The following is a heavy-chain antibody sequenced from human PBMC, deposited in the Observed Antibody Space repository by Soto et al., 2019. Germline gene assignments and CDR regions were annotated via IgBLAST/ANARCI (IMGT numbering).Heavy chain of an antibody. D-gene: IGHD5-12*01. J-gene: IGHJ4*02. CDR1: GGSFSGYY. Sequence: SETLSLTCAVYGGSFSGYYWSWIRQPPGKGLEWIGEINHSGSTNYNPSLKSRVTISVDTSKNQFSLKLSSVTAADTAVYYCARAPYSGYDYSLDYWGRGTLVPVSS. V-gene: IGHV4-34*01. CDR3: ARAPYSGYDYSLDY. CDR2: INHSGST.